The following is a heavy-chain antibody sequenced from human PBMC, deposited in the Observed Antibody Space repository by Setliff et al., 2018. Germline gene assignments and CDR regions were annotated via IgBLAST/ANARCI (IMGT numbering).Heavy chain of an antibody. Sequence: PGGSLRLSCAASGFTFSSYWMYWVRQDPGKGLVWVSRVNADGSTTTYADSVKGRFTISRDNARNTLYLQMNSLTAEDTAVYYCARVGSKPQLGWFDPWGQGTLVTVSS. CDR1: GFTFSSYW. CDR2: VNADGSTT. D-gene: IGHD1-26*01. CDR3: ARVGSKPQLGWFDP. V-gene: IGHV3-74*01. J-gene: IGHJ5*02.